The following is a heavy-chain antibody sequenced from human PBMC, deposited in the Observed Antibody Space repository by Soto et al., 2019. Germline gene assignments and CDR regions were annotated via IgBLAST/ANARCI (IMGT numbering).Heavy chain of an antibody. CDR1: GFTFSSYS. J-gene: IGHJ6*02. V-gene: IGHV3-21*01. CDR2: ITRNSDI. D-gene: IGHD2-21*02. CDR3: AREETAWPLAYGLDV. Sequence: LRLSCAASGFTFSSYSMHWVRQAPGKGLEWVSAITRNSDIYYADSVKGRFTISRDNAQNSVSLQMDSLRAEDTAVYYCAREETAWPLAYGLDVWGQGTTVT.